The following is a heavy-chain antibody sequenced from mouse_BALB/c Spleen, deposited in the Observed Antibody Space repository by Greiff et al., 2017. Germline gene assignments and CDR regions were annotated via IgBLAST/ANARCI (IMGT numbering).Heavy chain of an antibody. D-gene: IGHD2-3*01. CDR1: GFSLTSYG. CDR2: IWAGGST. CDR3: ARDCENGYWGMDY. V-gene: IGHV2-9*02. Sequence: QVQLQESGPGLVAPSQSLSITCTVSGFSLTSYGVHWVRQPPGKGLEWLGVIWAGGSTNYNSALMSRLSISKDNSKSQVFLKMNSLQTDDTAMYYGARDCENGYWGMDYWGQGTSVTVSS. J-gene: IGHJ4*01.